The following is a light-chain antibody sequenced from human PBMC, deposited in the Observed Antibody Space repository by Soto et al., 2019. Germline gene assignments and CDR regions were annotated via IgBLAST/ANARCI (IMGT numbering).Light chain of an antibody. V-gene: IGKV1-5*03. Sequence: DIQMTRGPSTLSVAVEGRVTITCRASQTISSWLAWYQQKPGKAPKLLIYKASTLKSGVPSRFSGSGFGTHFTLTISSLEPEDFAMYYCQQSASSVTFGQGTRLDIK. J-gene: IGKJ5*01. CDR2: KAS. CDR1: QTISSW. CDR3: QQSASSVT.